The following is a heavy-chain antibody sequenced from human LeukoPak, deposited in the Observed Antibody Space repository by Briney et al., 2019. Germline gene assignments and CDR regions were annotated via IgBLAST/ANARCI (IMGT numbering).Heavy chain of an antibody. CDR3: AKDRIPVAGRQDIWDY. J-gene: IGHJ4*02. CDR1: GFTFSNYA. V-gene: IGHV3-23*01. D-gene: IGHD6-19*01. CDR2: ISGSGDRT. Sequence: PGGPLRLSCVGAGFTFSNYAMTWVRQAPGKGLGWVSGISGSGDRTYYADSVKGRFTISRDNSKNTLYLQMNSLTDDDSYVYYCAKDRIPVAGRQDIWDYWGQGTLVTVSS.